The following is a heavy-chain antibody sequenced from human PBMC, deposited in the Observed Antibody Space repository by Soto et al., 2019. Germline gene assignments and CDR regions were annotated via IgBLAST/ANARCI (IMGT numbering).Heavy chain of an antibody. Sequence: QVQLESSGPGLVKPSQTLSLTCTVSGGSISSVGYFWTWIRQHPAKGLEWIGHISYSGSTYFIPSLRNRLSMSVDTSKNQFSLILTSVTVADTALYYCARLISGWHQTFDSWGQGTLVTVSS. V-gene: IGHV4-31*03. CDR1: GGSISSVGYF. J-gene: IGHJ4*02. CDR3: ARLISGWHQTFDS. CDR2: ISYSGST. D-gene: IGHD6-25*01.